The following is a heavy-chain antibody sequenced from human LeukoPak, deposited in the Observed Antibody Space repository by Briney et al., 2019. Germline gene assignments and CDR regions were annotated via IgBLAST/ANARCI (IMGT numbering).Heavy chain of an antibody. CDR2: IWYDGSNK. V-gene: IGHV3-33*08. J-gene: IGHJ4*02. Sequence: TGGSLRLSCAASGFTFSSYSMNWVRQAPGKGLEWVAGIWYDGSNKYHADSVEGLFTISRDNTKSTLYLQMNSLRADDTAVYYCARDNDRGFDYWGQGTLVTVSS. D-gene: IGHD1-1*01. CDR1: GFTFSSYS. CDR3: ARDNDRGFDY.